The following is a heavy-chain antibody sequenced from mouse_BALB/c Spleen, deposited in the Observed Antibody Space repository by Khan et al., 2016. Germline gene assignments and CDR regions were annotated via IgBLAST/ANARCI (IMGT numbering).Heavy chain of an antibody. CDR2: INPSSGYT. Sequence: QVQLKQSAAELARPGASVKMSCKASGYIFTTYLMYWVKQRPGQGLEWIGHINPSSGYTEYNQKFKDKTTLTAAKSSSTAYMQLSSLTSEDSAVYYCARSRWDYVDYWGRGTTLTVSS. J-gene: IGHJ2*01. V-gene: IGHV1-4*02. D-gene: IGHD1-1*02. CDR1: GYIFTTYL. CDR3: ARSRWDYVDY.